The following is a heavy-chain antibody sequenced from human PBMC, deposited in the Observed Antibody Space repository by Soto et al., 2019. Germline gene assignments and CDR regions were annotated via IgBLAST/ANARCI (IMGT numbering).Heavy chain of an antibody. V-gene: IGHV3-33*01. J-gene: IGHJ4*02. Sequence: QVQLVESGGGVVQPGRSLRLSCAASGFTFSSYGMHWVRQAPGKGLEWVAFIWHDGGNKFYAESVKGRFTISRDNSKKTVYLQMSSLRVEDTALYYCVRPYYSSSWFPFDRWGQGTLVTVSS. D-gene: IGHD6-13*01. CDR1: GFTFSSYG. CDR3: VRPYYSSSWFPFDR. CDR2: IWHDGGNK.